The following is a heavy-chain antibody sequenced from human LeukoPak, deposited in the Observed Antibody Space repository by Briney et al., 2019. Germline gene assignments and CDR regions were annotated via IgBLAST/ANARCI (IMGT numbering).Heavy chain of an antibody. CDR3: AKDGVVTITFDY. D-gene: IGHD3-16*01. Sequence: PGGSLRLSCTASGFTFSSYAMSWVRQAPGKGLEWVSVIGGSGGSTYYGDSVKGRFTISRDNSKNTLYLQMNSLRAEDTAVYYCAKDGVVTITFDYWGQGTLVTVSS. CDR2: IGGSGGST. J-gene: IGHJ4*02. V-gene: IGHV3-23*01. CDR1: GFTFSSYA.